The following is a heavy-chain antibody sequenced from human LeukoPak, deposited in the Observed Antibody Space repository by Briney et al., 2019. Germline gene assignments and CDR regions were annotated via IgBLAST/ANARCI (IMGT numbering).Heavy chain of an antibody. D-gene: IGHD2-15*01. CDR2: IRSDGSNK. J-gene: IGHJ5*02. CDR3: ARGADGVSSNSRGWFDP. V-gene: IGHV3-30*02. CDR1: GFTFSSYS. Sequence: GGSLRLSCAASGFTFSSYSMNWVRQSPGKGLEWVAFIRSDGSNKYYADSVKGRFTISRDNARNSLYLQMNTLRAEDTAVYSCARGADGVSSNSRGWFDPWGQGTLVTVSS.